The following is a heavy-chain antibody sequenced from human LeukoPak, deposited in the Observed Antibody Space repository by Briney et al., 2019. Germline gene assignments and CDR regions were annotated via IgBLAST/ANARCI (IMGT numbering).Heavy chain of an antibody. Sequence: GGSLRLSCAASGFTFSSYAMSWVRQAPGKGLVWVARLNRDGSSTNYADSVKGRFTISRDNAKNTLHLQMNSLRVEDTAVYYCARDRDGYNSFDFWGQGTLVTVSS. J-gene: IGHJ4*02. V-gene: IGHV3-74*01. D-gene: IGHD5-24*01. CDR3: ARDRDGYNSFDF. CDR2: LNRDGSST. CDR1: GFTFSSYA.